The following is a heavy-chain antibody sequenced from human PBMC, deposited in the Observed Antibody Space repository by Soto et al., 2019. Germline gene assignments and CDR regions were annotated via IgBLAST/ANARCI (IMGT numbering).Heavy chain of an antibody. J-gene: IGHJ5*02. CDR1: AGILSPGA. D-gene: IGHD5-18*01. CDR2: IGTAGDT. V-gene: IGHV3-13*01. CDR3: VRAYSYDSPAYYLDLHGFSRQGTYDP. Sequence: ERSRRLPWGASAGILSPGAIHVFRPLTGKNQEWVSAIGTAGDTYYPGSVKGRFTVARENAKNSLYLQMNSLTVGDTAVYHCVRAYSYDSPAYYLDLHGFSRQGTYDP.